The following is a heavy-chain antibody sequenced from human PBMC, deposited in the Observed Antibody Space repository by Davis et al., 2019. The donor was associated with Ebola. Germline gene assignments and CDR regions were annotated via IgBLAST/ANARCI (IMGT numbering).Heavy chain of an antibody. Sequence: PSETLSLTCTLSGASISPYYWSWIRQSPGKGLEWIGYIEYNGRTEYIPSLNSRVTISVDTSRKQFSLKLTSVTAADTAVYYCARTTIFGVAGDWGQGTMVTVSS. CDR2: IEYNGRT. V-gene: IGHV4-59*01. J-gene: IGHJ3*01. CDR3: ARTTIFGVAGD. D-gene: IGHD3-3*01. CDR1: GASISPYY.